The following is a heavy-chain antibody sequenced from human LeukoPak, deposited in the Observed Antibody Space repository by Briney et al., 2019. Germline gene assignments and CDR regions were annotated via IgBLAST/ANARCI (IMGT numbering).Heavy chain of an antibody. V-gene: IGHV1-69-2*01. CDR1: GYTFTDYY. D-gene: IGHD6-19*01. J-gene: IGHJ4*02. CDR2: VDPEDGET. CDR3: ATDSSGWQKKTPFDY. Sequence: ASVKVSCKVSGYTFTDYYMHWVQQAPGKGLEWMGLVDPEDGETIYAEKFQGSVTITADTSTDTAYMELSSLRSEDTAVYYCATDSSGWQKKTPFDYGGQRTLVTVSS.